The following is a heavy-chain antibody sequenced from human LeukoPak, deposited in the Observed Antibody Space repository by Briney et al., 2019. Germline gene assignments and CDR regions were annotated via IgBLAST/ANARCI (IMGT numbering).Heavy chain of an antibody. Sequence: PGGSLRLSCAASGFTFSEYAMHWVRQAPGKGLEWVSAISGSGGSTYYADSVKGRFTISRDNSKNTLYLQMNSLRAEDTAVYYCAKTGAGYYYMDVWGKGTTVTVSS. J-gene: IGHJ6*03. CDR3: AKTGAGYYYMDV. CDR2: ISGSGGST. V-gene: IGHV3-23*01. CDR1: GFTFSEYA. D-gene: IGHD7-27*01.